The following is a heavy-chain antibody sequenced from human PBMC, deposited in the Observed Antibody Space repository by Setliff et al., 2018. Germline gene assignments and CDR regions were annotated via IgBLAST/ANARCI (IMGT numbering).Heavy chain of an antibody. Sequence: SVKVSCKASGGTFRSDGFNWVRQAPGQGLEWMGRIIPVFRTANYAQKFQGRVTISADESTNTAYMELNSLRSEDTAVYYCARDTRDSNSPEDAFDIWGQGTTVTVS. D-gene: IGHD6-6*01. CDR2: IIPVFRTA. CDR1: GGTFRSDG. CDR3: ARDTRDSNSPEDAFDI. V-gene: IGHV1-69*13. J-gene: IGHJ3*02.